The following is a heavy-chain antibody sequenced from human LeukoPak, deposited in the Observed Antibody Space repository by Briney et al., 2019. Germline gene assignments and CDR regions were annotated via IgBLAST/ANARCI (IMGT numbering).Heavy chain of an antibody. CDR2: ISHIGRT. CDR1: GDSFSSHY. Sequence: SETLSLTCAVSGDSFSSHYWTWIRQSPGTGLEWIGYISHIGRTNYNPSLKSRVTISIDTSKNQFSLKLSSVTAADTAVYYCARRTTVTTASGAFDIWGHGTMVTVSS. D-gene: IGHD4-17*01. CDR3: ARRTTVTTASGAFDI. J-gene: IGHJ3*02. V-gene: IGHV4-59*11.